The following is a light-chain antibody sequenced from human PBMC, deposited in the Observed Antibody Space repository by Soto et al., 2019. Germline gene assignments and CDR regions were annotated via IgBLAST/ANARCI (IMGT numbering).Light chain of an antibody. J-gene: IGKJ5*01. CDR1: QSFSGH. CDR3: QQYDSSPIT. V-gene: IGKV3-11*01. Sequence: EIVLTQSPDTLSLSPGERATLSCRASQSFSGHLAWYQQKPGQAPRLLIYDASKRATGIPARFSGSGFGTDYTLTISSLEPEDFAVYYCQQYDSSPITFGQGTRLEIK. CDR2: DAS.